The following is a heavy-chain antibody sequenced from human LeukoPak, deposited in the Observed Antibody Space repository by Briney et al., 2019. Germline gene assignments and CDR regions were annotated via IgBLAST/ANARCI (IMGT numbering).Heavy chain of an antibody. CDR3: ARESIVVVNGIGRYFDY. V-gene: IGHV1-18*01. J-gene: IGHJ4*02. CDR2: ISAYNGNT. CDR1: GYTFTSYG. Sequence: ASVKVSCKASGYTFTSYGISWVRQAPGQGPEWMGWISAYNGNTNYAQKLQGRVTMTTDTYTSTAYMELRSLRSDDTAVYYCARESIVVVNGIGRYFDYWGQGTLVTVSS. D-gene: IGHD3-22*01.